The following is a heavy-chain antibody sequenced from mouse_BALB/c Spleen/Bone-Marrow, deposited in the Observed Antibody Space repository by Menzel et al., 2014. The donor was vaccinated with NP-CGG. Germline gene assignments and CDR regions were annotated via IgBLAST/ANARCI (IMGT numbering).Heavy chain of an antibody. CDR3: ARWLLPYGLDY. V-gene: IGHV14-3*02. CDR1: GFNIKDTY. J-gene: IGHJ4*01. CDR2: IDPANGNT. Sequence: DVQLQESGAELVKPGASVKLSCTASGFNIKDTYMHWVKQRPEQGLEWIGRIDPANGNTKYDPKFQGKATIIADTSSNTAYLQLSSLTSEDTAVYYCARWLLPYGLDYWGQGTSVTVSS. D-gene: IGHD2-3*01.